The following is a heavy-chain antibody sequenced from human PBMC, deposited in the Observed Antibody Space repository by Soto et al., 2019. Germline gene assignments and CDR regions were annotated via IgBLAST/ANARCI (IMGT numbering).Heavy chain of an antibody. CDR2: INPNSGGT. D-gene: IGHD3-9*01. Sequence: GGSLKIARVSFWYTVTAYKIHGVRKAPGQRLEWMGWINPNSGGTNYAQTFQGWVTMTRDTSINTAYMNLSRLSSDDTAVYYCARPQNDILTDSYTNYFDSWGQGTPVTVSS. CDR3: ARPQNDILTDSYTNYFDS. V-gene: IGHV1-2*04. CDR1: WYTVTAYK. J-gene: IGHJ4*02.